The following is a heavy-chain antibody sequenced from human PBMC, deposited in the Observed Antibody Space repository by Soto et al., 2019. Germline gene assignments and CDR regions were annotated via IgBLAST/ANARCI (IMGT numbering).Heavy chain of an antibody. D-gene: IGHD3-3*01. CDR3: ARDNILGILYGGMDV. Sequence: SETLSLTCTVSGGSISSGDYYWSWIRQPPRKGLEWIGYIYYSGSTYYNPSLKSRVTISVDTSKNQFSLKLSSVTAADTAVYYCARDNILGILYGGMDVWGQGTTVTVSS. V-gene: IGHV4-30-4*01. J-gene: IGHJ6*02. CDR1: GGSISSGDYY. CDR2: IYYSGST.